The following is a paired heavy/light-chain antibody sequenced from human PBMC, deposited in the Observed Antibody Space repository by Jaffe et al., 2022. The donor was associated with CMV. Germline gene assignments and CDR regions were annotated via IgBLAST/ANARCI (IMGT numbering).Heavy chain of an antibody. CDR1: GFNFNVYS. CDR3: VRGFQWAFDF. CDR2: ITSDSRTI. J-gene: IGHJ4*02. V-gene: IGHV3-48*02. D-gene: IGHD1-26*01. Sequence: EVQLVESGGALVQPGGSLRLSCAASGFNFNVYSMNWVRQAPRGLEWVSYITSDSRTIYYADSVKGRFTISRDNAKNSLDLHMNNLRDEDTAVYHCVRGFQWAFDFWGQGILVTVSS.
Light chain of an antibody. V-gene: IGLV2-8*01. CDR1: SSDVGGYNR. Sequence: QSALTQPPSASGSPGQAVTVSCTGTSSDVGGYNRVSWYQQHPGKAPKLLIYEVTKRPSGVPDRFSGSKSGNTASLTVSGLQAEDEADYYCTSYAGGNNWAVFGGGTKLTVL. CDR2: EVT. J-gene: IGLJ3*02. CDR3: TSYAGGNNWAV.